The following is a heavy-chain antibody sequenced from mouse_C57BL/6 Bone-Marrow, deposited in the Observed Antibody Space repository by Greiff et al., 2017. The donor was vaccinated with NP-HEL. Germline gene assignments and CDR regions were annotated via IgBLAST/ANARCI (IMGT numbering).Heavy chain of an antibody. CDR2: IWSGGST. V-gene: IGHV2-2*01. J-gene: IGHJ1*03. D-gene: IGHD2-4*01. Sequence: QVQLQQSGPGLVQPSQSLSITCTVSGFSLTSYGVHWVRQSPGKGLEWLGVIWSGGSTDYNAAFISRLSISKDNSKSQVFFKMNSLQADDTARYYCARNWGLRRDWYFDVWGTGTTVTVSS. CDR3: ARNWGLRRDWYFDV. CDR1: GFSLTSYG.